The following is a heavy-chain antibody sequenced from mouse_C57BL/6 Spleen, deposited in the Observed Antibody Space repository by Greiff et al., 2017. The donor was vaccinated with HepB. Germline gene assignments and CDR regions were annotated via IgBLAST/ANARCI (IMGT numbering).Heavy chain of an antibody. D-gene: IGHD1-1*01. V-gene: IGHV1-72*01. CDR2: IDPNSGGT. Sequence: QVQLKQPGAELVKPGASVKLSCKASGYTFTSYWMHWVKQRPGRGLEWIGRIDPNSGGTKYNEKFKSKATLTVDKPSSTAYMQLSSLTSEDSAVYYGAREGYYGSSRAWFAYWGQGTLVTVSA. CDR3: AREGYYGSSRAWFAY. J-gene: IGHJ3*01. CDR1: GYTFTSYW.